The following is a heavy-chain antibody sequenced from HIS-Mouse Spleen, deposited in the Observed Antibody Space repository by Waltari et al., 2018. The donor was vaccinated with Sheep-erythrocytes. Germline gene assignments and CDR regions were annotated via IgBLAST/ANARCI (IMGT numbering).Heavy chain of an antibody. CDR3: ARVASGATFDY. J-gene: IGHJ4*02. Sequence: EVQLVESGGGLVKPGGSLRLSGAASGFTFRSCSLNGVRQAPGKGLEWVSSISSSSSYIYYADSVKGRFTISRDNAKNSLYLQMNSLRAEDTAVYYCARVASGATFDYWGQGTLVTVSS. V-gene: IGHV3-21*01. D-gene: IGHD1-26*01. CDR2: ISSSSSYI. CDR1: GFTFRSCS.